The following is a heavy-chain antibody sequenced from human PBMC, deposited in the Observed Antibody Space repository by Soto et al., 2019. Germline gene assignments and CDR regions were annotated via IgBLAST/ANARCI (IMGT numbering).Heavy chain of an antibody. Sequence: GGSLRLSCAASGFTFSTFSMNWVRQAPGRGLEWISYISGGGRPISYADSVKGRFTISRDNAKNSLYLQMDSLADEDTAVYYCARDLGWAFDSWGQGTLVTVSS. V-gene: IGHV3-48*02. D-gene: IGHD6-19*01. J-gene: IGHJ4*02. CDR2: ISGGGRPI. CDR1: GFTFSTFS. CDR3: ARDLGWAFDS.